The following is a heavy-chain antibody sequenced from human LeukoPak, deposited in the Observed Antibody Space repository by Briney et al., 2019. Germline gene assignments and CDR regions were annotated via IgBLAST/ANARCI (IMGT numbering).Heavy chain of an antibody. CDR2: IWYDGSNK. Sequence: SGGSLRLSCAASGFTFSSYGMHWVRQAPGKGLEWVAVIWYDGSNKYYADSVKGRFTISRDNSMNTLYLQMNSLRAEDTAVYYCARGDYYYGMDVWGQGTTVTVSS. J-gene: IGHJ6*02. CDR3: ARGDYYYGMDV. V-gene: IGHV3-33*01. CDR1: GFTFSSYG.